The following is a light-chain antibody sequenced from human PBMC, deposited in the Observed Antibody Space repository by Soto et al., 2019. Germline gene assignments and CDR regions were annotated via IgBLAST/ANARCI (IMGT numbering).Light chain of an antibody. J-gene: IGKJ3*01. CDR2: AAS. CDR1: QSITSY. CDR3: QQSYSNPFT. V-gene: IGKV1-39*01. Sequence: DIQVTQSPSSLSASVGDRVTITCRASQSITSYLNWYQQKPGKSPKLLIYAASNLQSGVPSRFSGSGSGTDFTLTISSLQTEDFATYYCQQSYSNPFTFGPGTKVDV.